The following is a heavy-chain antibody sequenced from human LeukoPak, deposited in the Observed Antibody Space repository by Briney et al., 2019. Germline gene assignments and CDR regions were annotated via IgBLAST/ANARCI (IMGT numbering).Heavy chain of an antibody. V-gene: IGHV3-23*01. J-gene: IGHJ5*02. D-gene: IGHD3-3*01. Sequence: PGGSLRLSCAASGFTSSSYAMSWVRQAPGKGLEWVSAISGSGGSTYYADSVKGRFTISRDNSKNTLYLQMNSLRAEDTAVYYCAKDTIFGVGNPFDPWGQGTLVTVSS. CDR3: AKDTIFGVGNPFDP. CDR1: GFTSSSYA. CDR2: ISGSGGST.